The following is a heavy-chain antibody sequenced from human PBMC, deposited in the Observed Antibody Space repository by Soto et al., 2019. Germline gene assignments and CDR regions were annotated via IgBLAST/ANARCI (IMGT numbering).Heavy chain of an antibody. D-gene: IGHD4-17*01. J-gene: IGHJ6*03. CDR2: ISWNSGQL. CDR1: GFNFENYA. CDR3: AKDKSTGEYSYYRYMDV. Sequence: EVLLVESGGGLVQPDRPLRFSCEASGFNFENYAMHWVRQAPGKGLEWVSAISWNSGQLDYAGSVRGRFTISRDNGKNSLYLEMNSLRPDDTALYFCAKDKSTGEYSYYRYMDVWGRGTTVIVSS. V-gene: IGHV3-9*01.